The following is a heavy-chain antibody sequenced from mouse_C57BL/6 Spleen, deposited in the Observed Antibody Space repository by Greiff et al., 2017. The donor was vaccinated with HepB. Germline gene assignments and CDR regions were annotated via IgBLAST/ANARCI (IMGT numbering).Heavy chain of an antibody. D-gene: IGHD2-3*01. J-gene: IGHJ3*01. CDR2: IDPSDSYT. V-gene: IGHV1-69*01. CDR3: ARDDGYIYWCAY. Sequence: QVQLQQPGAELVMPGASVKLSCKASGYTFTSYWMHWVKQRPGQGLEWIGEIDPSDSYTNYNQKFKGKSTLTVDKSSSTAYMQLSSLTSEDSAVYYCARDDGYIYWCAYWGQGTLVTVSA. CDR1: GYTFTSYW.